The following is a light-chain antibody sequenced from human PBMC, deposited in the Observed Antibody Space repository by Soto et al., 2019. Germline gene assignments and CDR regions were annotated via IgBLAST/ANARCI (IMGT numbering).Light chain of an antibody. CDR3: QQRSNWPGT. J-gene: IGKJ1*01. V-gene: IGKV3-11*01. CDR1: QSVSSY. Sequence: EIVLTQSPATLSLSPGERATLSCRASQSVSSYLAWYQQKPGQAPRLLIYDASNRATGIPARFSGSGSGTDFALPLSSPELEDFAVYYCQQRSNWPGTFGQGTKVEIK. CDR2: DAS.